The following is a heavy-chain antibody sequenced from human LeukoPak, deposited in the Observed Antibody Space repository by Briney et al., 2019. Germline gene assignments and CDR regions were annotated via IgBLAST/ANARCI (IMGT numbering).Heavy chain of an antibody. Sequence: PSETLSLTCTVSGGSISNYYWSWIRQPPGKGLEWIGSISYGGSTYYNPSLKSRVTISVDTSKNQFSLKLSSVTAADTAVYYCARQPKNSSGWYYWGQGTLVIVSS. J-gene: IGHJ4*02. D-gene: IGHD6-19*01. V-gene: IGHV4-59*05. CDR2: ISYGGST. CDR1: GGSISNYY. CDR3: ARQPKNSSGWYY.